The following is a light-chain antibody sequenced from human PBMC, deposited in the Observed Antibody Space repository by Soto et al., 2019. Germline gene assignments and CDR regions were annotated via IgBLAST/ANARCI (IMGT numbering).Light chain of an antibody. Sequence: EIVMTQSPATLSVSPGERATLSCRASQRVSSNLAWYQQKPGQAPRLLIYVASTRATGIPARFSGSGSGTEFTLTISSLQSEDCGGYESQQYNNWPRTFGQGTKLDI. CDR1: QRVSSN. J-gene: IGKJ1*01. CDR3: QQYNNWPRT. CDR2: VAS. V-gene: IGKV3-15*01.